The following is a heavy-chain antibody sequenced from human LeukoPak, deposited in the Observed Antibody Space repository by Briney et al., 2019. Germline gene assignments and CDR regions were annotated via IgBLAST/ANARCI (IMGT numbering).Heavy chain of an antibody. V-gene: IGHV4-59*08. CDR2: IYYSGST. CDR3: ARGRFLEWSVPFDY. CDR1: GGSISSYY. J-gene: IGHJ4*02. Sequence: SETLSLTCTVSGGSISSYYWSWIRQPPGKGPEWIGYIYYSGSTNYNPSLKSRVTISVDTSKNQFSLKLSSVTAADTAVYYCARGRFLEWSVPFDYWGQGTLVTVSS. D-gene: IGHD3-3*01.